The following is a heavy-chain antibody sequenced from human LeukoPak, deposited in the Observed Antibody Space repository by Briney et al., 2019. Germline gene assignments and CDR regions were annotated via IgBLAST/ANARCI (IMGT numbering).Heavy chain of an antibody. CDR3: ARIELYGSGSYLRFDP. J-gene: IGHJ5*02. CDR1: GFTFSSYN. D-gene: IGHD3-10*01. V-gene: IGHV3-48*04. Sequence: GGSLRLSCAGSGFTFSSYNMNWVRQAPGKGLEWISYISSSSNTTYYADSVKGRFTISRDNAKNSLYLEMHSLRAEDTAVYYCARIELYGSGSYLRFDPWGQGTLVTVSS. CDR2: ISSSSNTT.